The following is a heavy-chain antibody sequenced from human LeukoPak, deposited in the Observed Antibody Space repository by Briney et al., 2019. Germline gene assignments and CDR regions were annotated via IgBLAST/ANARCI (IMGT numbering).Heavy chain of an antibody. CDR3: ARDGVVDTAMVLSY. CDR1: GGTFSSYA. V-gene: IGHV1-69*13. D-gene: IGHD5-18*01. CDR2: IIPIFGTA. Sequence: SVKVSCKASGGTFSSYAISWVRQAPGQGLEWMGGIIPIFGTASYAQKFQGRVTITADESTSTAYMELSSLRSEDTAVYYCARDGVVDTAMVLSYWGQGTLVTVSS. J-gene: IGHJ4*02.